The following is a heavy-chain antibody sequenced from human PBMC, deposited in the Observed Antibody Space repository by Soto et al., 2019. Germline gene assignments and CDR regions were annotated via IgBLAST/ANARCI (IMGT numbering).Heavy chain of an antibody. D-gene: IGHD6-19*01. J-gene: IGHJ4*02. Sequence: GGSLTLSCAASGFTFSSYWMHWLRQAPGKGLVWVSRINSDGSSRSYADSVEGRFTISRDNAKNTLYLQMNSLGVEDTAIYYCARLLPVAGSNYWGQGT. V-gene: IGHV3-74*01. CDR3: ARLLPVAGSNY. CDR2: INSDGSSR. CDR1: GFTFSSYW.